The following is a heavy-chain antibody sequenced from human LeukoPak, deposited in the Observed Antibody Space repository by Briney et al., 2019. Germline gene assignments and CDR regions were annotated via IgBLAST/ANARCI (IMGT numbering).Heavy chain of an antibody. D-gene: IGHD2-15*01. CDR3: ARDLSHCSGGSCYSAHFDY. Sequence: GGSLRLSCAASGFTFSTYWMHWVRQAPGKGLVWVARIKGDGSSTIYTDSVKGRFTISRDNAKNTLYLQMNSLRAEDTAVYYCARDLSHCSGGSCYSAHFDYWGLGTLVTVSS. CDR1: GFTFSTYW. CDR2: IKGDGSST. J-gene: IGHJ4*02. V-gene: IGHV3-74*01.